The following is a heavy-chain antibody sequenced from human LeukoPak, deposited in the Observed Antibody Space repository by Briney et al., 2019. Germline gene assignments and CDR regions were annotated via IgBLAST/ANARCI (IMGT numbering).Heavy chain of an antibody. J-gene: IGHJ4*02. Sequence: PSETLSLTCTVSGGSISSYYWSWIRQPPGKGLEWIGYIHYSGNTYYNPSLQSRVTISVDTSKNQFSLNLSSVTAADTAVFYCARGHDYFDYWGQGTLVTVSS. CDR2: IHYSGNT. V-gene: IGHV4-59*08. CDR1: GGSISSYY. CDR3: ARGHDYFDY.